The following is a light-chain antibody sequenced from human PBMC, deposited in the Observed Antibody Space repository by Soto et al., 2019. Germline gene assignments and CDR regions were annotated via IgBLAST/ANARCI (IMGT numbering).Light chain of an antibody. CDR1: TSNIGSNY. CDR2: RNN. J-gene: IGLJ1*01. Sequence: QSVLTQPPSASGTPGQGVTISCSGSTSNIGSNYVYWYQQLPGTAPKLLIYRNNQRPSGVPDRFSGSKSGTSASLAISGLGSDVEVFYFCATGENTLIVFYVSGTGTKATV. V-gene: IGLV1-47*01. CDR3: ATGENTLIVFYV.